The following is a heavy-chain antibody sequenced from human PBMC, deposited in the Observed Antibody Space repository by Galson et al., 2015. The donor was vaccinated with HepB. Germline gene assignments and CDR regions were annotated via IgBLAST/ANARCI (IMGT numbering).Heavy chain of an antibody. CDR3: ARMDCSGGSCYSFDP. J-gene: IGHJ5*02. CDR2: IDPSDSYT. CDR1: GYSFTSYW. D-gene: IGHD2-15*01. Sequence: QSGAEVKKPGESLRISCKGSGYSFTSYWISWVRQMPGKGLEWMGRIDPSDSYTNYSPSFQGHVTISADKSISTAYLQWSRLKASDTAMYYCARMDCSGGSCYSFDPWGQGTLVTVSS. V-gene: IGHV5-10-1*01.